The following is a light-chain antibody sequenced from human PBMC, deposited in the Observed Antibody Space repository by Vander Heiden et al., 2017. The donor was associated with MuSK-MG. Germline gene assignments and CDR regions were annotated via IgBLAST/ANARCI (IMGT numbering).Light chain of an antibody. V-gene: IGKV2-28*01. CDR3: MQALQTSIA. Sequence: VMTQSPLSLPVTPGEPASIPCRSSQSLLHSNGYNYLDWYLQKPGQSPQLLIYLGSNRASGVPDRFSGSGSGTDFTLKISRVEAEDVGVYYCMQALQTSIAFGQGTKLEIK. CDR2: LGS. CDR1: QSLLHSNGYNY. J-gene: IGKJ2*01.